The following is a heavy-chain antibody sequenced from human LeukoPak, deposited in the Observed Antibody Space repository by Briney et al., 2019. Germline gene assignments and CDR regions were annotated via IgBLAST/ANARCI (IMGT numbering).Heavy chain of an antibody. CDR1: GFTVSSNY. V-gene: IGHV3-23*01. Sequence: GGSLRLSCAASGFTVSSNYMSWVRQAPGKGLEWVSAISGSGGSTYYADSVKGRFTISRDNSKNTLYLQMNSLRAEDTAVYYCAKDRNIVVVTATRLFGYWGQGTLVTVSS. CDR2: ISGSGGST. D-gene: IGHD2-21*02. J-gene: IGHJ4*02. CDR3: AKDRNIVVVTATRLFGY.